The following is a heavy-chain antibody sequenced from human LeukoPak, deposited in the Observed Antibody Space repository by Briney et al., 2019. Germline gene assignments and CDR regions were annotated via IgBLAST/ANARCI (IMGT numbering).Heavy chain of an antibody. J-gene: IGHJ3*01. Sequence: SQTLSLTCTVSGGSISSGGYYWSWIRQPPGKGLEWIGYIYYTGTTDSNPSLKSRVTISLDTSKNQFSLNLSSVTAADTAVYYCARRWVYDKRAFDAWGQGTMVTVSS. CDR3: ARRWVYDKRAFDA. CDR1: GGSISSGGYY. CDR2: IYYTGTT. V-gene: IGHV4-61*08. D-gene: IGHD3-16*01.